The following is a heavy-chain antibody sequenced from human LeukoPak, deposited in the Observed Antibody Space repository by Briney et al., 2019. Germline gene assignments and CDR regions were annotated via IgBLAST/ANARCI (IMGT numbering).Heavy chain of an antibody. J-gene: IGHJ4*02. Sequence: ASVKLSCKASGYSFTGYYIHWLRQAPGQGLEWMGRINPNSGGTNYAQKFQVRLTMTRDTSISTAYMELSRLTSDDTAVYFCARDLEALAAIDYGGQGTLVTVSS. V-gene: IGHV1-2*06. CDR1: GYSFTGYY. CDR2: INPNSGGT. D-gene: IGHD2-15*01. CDR3: ARDLEALAAIDY.